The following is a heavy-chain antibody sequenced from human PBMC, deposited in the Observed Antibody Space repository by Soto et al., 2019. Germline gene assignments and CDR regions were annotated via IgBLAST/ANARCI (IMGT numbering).Heavy chain of an antibody. CDR3: ARVWDSDYYYGMDV. CDR1: GGSISSSNW. D-gene: IGHD3-16*01. V-gene: IGHV4-4*02. J-gene: IGHJ6*02. CDR2: IFHRGST. Sequence: QVQLQESGPGLVKPSGTLSLTCAVSGGSISSSNWWSWVRQPPGKGLEWIGEIFHRGSTNYNPSLKRPVTISVDKSKNPFSLKLSSVTAADTAVYYCARVWDSDYYYGMDVWGQGTTVTVSS.